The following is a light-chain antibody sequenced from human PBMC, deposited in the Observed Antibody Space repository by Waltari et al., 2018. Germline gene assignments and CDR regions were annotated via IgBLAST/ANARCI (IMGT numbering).Light chain of an antibody. V-gene: IGLV2-14*03. Sequence: QSALTQPASVSGSPGQSITISCAGNTSDIGAYSFVSWYQQHPGKAPNLIIFDFSNRPSGVSNRFSGSKSGNTASLTISGLQADDEAIYFCSSYTSTNTPYVFGTGTEVSFL. CDR2: DFS. CDR1: TSDIGAYSF. J-gene: IGLJ1*01. CDR3: SSYTSTNTPYV.